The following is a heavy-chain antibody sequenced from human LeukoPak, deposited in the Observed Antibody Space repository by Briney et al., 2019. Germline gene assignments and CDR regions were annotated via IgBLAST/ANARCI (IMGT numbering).Heavy chain of an antibody. D-gene: IGHD6-13*01. CDR3: ARGYIAAAGYFGY. J-gene: IGHJ4*02. Sequence: PGGSLRLSCAASGFTFSSYGMHWVRQARGKGLEWVAVICYDGSKKYYADSVKRRFTTSKDNYNNTHYLQINSLRADNTAVYYCARGYIAAAGYFGYWGQGTLVTVSS. V-gene: IGHV3-33*01. CDR2: ICYDGSKK. CDR1: GFTFSSYG.